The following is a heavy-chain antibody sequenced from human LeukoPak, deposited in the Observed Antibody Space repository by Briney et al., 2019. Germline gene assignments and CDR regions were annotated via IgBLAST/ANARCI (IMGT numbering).Heavy chain of an antibody. CDR3: ARGRLDSGIAAARTLFDP. J-gene: IGHJ5*02. CDR1: GFTFSSYA. D-gene: IGHD6-13*01. CDR2: ISYDGSNK. V-gene: IGHV3-30-3*01. Sequence: GRSLRLSCAASGFTFSSYAMHWVRQAPGKGLEWVAVISYDGSNKYYADSVKGRFTISRDNSKNTLYLQMNSLRAEDTAVYYCARGRLDSGIAAARTLFDPWGQGTLVTVSS.